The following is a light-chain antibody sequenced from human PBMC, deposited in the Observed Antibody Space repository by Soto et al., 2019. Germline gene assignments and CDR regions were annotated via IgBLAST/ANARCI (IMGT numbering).Light chain of an antibody. CDR1: QILLDSADGNTY. CDR3: MQRREFPIT. CDR2: TLS. J-gene: IGKJ5*01. V-gene: IGKV2-40*01. Sequence: PVSWPFSPATPDSIFCSPIQILLDSADGNTYLDWYVQKPGQSPQLLIYTLSSRASGVPDRFSGIGSRTDFTLKISSVEAEDVGVYYCMQRREFPITFGEGTRPDI.